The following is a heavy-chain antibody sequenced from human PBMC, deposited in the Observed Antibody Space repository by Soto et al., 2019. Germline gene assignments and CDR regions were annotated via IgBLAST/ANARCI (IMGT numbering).Heavy chain of an antibody. CDR3: ASQKLDVPAFFDN. V-gene: IGHV4-39*01. D-gene: IGHD3-3*02. J-gene: IGHJ4*02. CDR1: GGSINSGSISGNSYY. Sequence: SETLSLTCTVSGGSINSGSISGNSYYWGWVRQPPGKGLEWIASISYSGTTYYNPSLRSRVSKSIDTSTNQFSLNLTSVTAEDTAVYYCASQKLDVPAFFDNWGQGTLVTVSS. CDR2: ISYSGTT.